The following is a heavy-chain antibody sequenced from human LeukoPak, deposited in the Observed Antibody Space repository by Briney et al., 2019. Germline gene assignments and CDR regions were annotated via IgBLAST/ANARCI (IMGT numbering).Heavy chain of an antibody. CDR1: GFTFSSYA. CDR3: AKSAPDSGTYLFYFGS. Sequence: GGSLRLSCAASGFTFSSYAMAWVRQAPGKGLEWVSTISGSTGSTYYPDSVKGRFTISRDNSKNTLYLQINSLRAEDTAVYYCAKSAPDSGTYLFYFGSWGQGTLVTVSS. D-gene: IGHD1-26*01. CDR2: ISGSTGST. J-gene: IGHJ4*02. V-gene: IGHV3-23*01.